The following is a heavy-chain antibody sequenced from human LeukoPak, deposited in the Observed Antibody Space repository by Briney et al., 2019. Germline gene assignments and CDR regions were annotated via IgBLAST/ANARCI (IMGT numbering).Heavy chain of an antibody. Sequence: ASVKVSCKASGYTFTSYGISWVRQAPGQGLEWMGWISAYNGNTNYAQKLQGRVTMTTDTSTSTAYMELRSLRSDDTAVYYCARDMDPYYDFWSGTDYWGQGTLATVSS. CDR1: GYTFTSYG. J-gene: IGHJ4*02. CDR3: ARDMDPYYDFWSGTDY. CDR2: ISAYNGNT. D-gene: IGHD3-3*01. V-gene: IGHV1-18*01.